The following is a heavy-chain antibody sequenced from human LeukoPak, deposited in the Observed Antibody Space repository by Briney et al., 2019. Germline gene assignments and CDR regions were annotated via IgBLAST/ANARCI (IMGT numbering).Heavy chain of an antibody. CDR3: ANSRGHGSGNL. Sequence: PGGSLRLSCAASGFTFSSYSMSWVRQAPGKGLEWVSGISGSGDRTYYADAVKGRFTISRVNSKNTVYLQMDSLRAEDTAVYYCANSRGHGSGNLWGQGTLVTVSS. CDR1: GFTFSSYS. D-gene: IGHD3-10*01. V-gene: IGHV3-23*01. CDR2: ISGSGDRT. J-gene: IGHJ5*02.